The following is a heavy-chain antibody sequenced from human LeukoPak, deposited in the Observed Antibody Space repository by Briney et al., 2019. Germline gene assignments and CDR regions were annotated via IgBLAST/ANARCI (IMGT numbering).Heavy chain of an antibody. J-gene: IGHJ4*02. D-gene: IGHD5-12*01. CDR3: ARNRYSGYDTTLDY. V-gene: IGHV3-7*01. Sequence: GGSLRLSCAASGFTFSSYWMSWVRQAPGKGLEWVANIKQDGSEKYYVDSVKGRFTISRDNAKNSLYLQMNSLRAEDTAVYYCARNRYSGYDTTLDYWGQGTLVTVSS. CDR2: IKQDGSEK. CDR1: GFTFSSYW.